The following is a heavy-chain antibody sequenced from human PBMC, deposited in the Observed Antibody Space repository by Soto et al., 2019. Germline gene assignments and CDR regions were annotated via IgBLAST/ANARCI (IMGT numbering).Heavy chain of an antibody. D-gene: IGHD6-6*01. V-gene: IGHV1-2*02. CDR1: GYTFTGYY. Sequence: QVQLVQSGAEVKKPGASVKVSCKASGYTFTGYYMHWERQAPGQGLEWMGWINPNSGGTNYAQKFQGRVTMTRDTSNSTTYMELSGPRSNDTAVYYCATLFSSSSLYYSYGMDVWGQGTTVTVSS. J-gene: IGHJ6*02. CDR3: ATLFSSSSLYYSYGMDV. CDR2: INPNSGGT.